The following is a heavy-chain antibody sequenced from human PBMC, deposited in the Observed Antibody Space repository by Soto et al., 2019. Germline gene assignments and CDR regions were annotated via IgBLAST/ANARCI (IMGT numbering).Heavy chain of an antibody. CDR2: ISFDGSTK. V-gene: IGHV3-30*18. J-gene: IGHJ4*02. CDR1: GFRDGFPFSDYD. CDR3: AKNSFSGSKRILDS. Sequence: GGSLRLSCAASGFRDGFPFSDYDMHWVRQAPGKGLEWVALISFDGSTKNYVDSVEGRFTISRDNSRDTLFLQMDSLRPEDTAVYYCAKNSFSGSKRILDSWGQGTLVTVSS. D-gene: IGHD1-26*01.